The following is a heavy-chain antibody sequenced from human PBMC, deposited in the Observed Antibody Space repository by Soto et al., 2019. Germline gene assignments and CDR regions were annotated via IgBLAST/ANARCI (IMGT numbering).Heavy chain of an antibody. D-gene: IGHD6-13*01. CDR2: ISAYNGNT. Sequence: QVQLVQSGAEVKKPEASVKVSCKASGYTFTSYGISWVRQAPGQGLERMGWISAYNGNTNYAQKLQGRVTMTADTSTSTAYMELRSLRSDDTAVYYCARVALYSSSWYGNWFDPWGQVTLVTVSS. CDR3: ARVALYSSSWYGNWFDP. CDR1: GYTFTSYG. V-gene: IGHV1-18*01. J-gene: IGHJ5*02.